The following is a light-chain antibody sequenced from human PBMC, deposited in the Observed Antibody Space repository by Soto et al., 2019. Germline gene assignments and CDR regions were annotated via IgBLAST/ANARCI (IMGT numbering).Light chain of an antibody. J-gene: IGKJ1*01. V-gene: IGKV3-11*01. CDR2: DAS. CDR3: QQRSNWPPTWT. CDR1: QSVSRY. Sequence: EIVLTQSPGTLSLSPGERATLSCRASQSVSRYLAWYQHKPGQAPRLLIYDASKRATGIPARFSGSGSGTDFTLTISSLEPEDFAVYYCQQRSNWPPTWTFGQGTRVEIK.